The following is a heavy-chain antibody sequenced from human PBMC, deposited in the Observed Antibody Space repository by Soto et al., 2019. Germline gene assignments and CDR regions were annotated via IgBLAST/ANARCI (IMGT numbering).Heavy chain of an antibody. D-gene: IGHD6-19*01. J-gene: IGHJ5*02. CDR1: GVSLRTSGVG. V-gene: IGHV2-5*01. Sequence: QITLKESGPTLVKPTQTLTLTCIFSGVSLRTSGVGVGWIRQPPGKALEWLGFIYWNDDKRYSPSLKSRLTITKDTSKNQVVLTMTNMDPVDTATYYCAKSGSSGWYGWFDPWGQGTLVTVSS. CDR3: AKSGSSGWYGWFDP. CDR2: IYWNDDK.